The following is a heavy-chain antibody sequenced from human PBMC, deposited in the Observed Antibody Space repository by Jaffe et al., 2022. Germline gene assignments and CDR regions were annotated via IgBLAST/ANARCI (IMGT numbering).Heavy chain of an antibody. J-gene: IGHJ4*02. D-gene: IGHD2-15*01. Sequence: QLQLQESGPGLVKPSETLSLTCTVSGGSISSSSYYWGWIRQPPGKGLEWIGSIYYSGSTYYNPSLKSRVTISVDTSKNQFSLKLSSVTAADTAVYYCARHKGRFCSGGSCYAAPYFDYWGQGTLVTVSS. CDR1: GGSISSSSYY. V-gene: IGHV4-39*01. CDR2: IYYSGST. CDR3: ARHKGRFCSGGSCYAAPYFDY.